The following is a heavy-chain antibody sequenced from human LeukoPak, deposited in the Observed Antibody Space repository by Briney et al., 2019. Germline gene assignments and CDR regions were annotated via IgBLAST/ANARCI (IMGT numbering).Heavy chain of an antibody. CDR2: INHSGST. CDR1: GGSFSGYY. D-gene: IGHD6-13*01. J-gene: IGHJ4*02. V-gene: IGHV4-34*10. CDR3: ARFTKDSSSSSGYYFDY. Sequence: SETLSLTCAVYGGSFSGYYWSWLRQPPGKGLEWIGEINHSGSTNYNPSLRSRLTMSVDTSKNQFSLNLSSVTAADTAVYYCARFTKDSSSSSGYYFDYWGQGTLVTVSS.